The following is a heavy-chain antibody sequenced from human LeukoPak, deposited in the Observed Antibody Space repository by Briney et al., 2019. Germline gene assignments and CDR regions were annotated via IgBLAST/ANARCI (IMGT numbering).Heavy chain of an antibody. CDR2: IYYSGST. D-gene: IGHD6-13*01. V-gene: IGHV4-31*03. CDR3: ARGGIFQHSRCAFDI. J-gene: IGHJ3*02. Sequence: NPSETLSLTCTVSGGSISSGGYYWSWIRQHPGKGLEWIGYIYYSGSTYYNPSLKSRVTTSVDTSKNQFSLKLSSVTAADTAVYYCARGGIFQHSRCAFDIWGQGTMVTVSS. CDR1: GGSISSGGYY.